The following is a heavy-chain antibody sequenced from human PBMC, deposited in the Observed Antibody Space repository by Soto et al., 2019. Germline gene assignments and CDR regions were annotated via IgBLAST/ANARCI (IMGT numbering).Heavy chain of an antibody. CDR3: VIRDNYVTPTPLDV. CDR1: GYIFVNYG. V-gene: IGHV1-18*01. D-gene: IGHD3-16*01. Sequence: QVQLVQSGDEVKKPGASVKVSCKASGYIFVNYGIAWVRQAPGQGLEWMGWISPCTGNTNSATKVQGRLTMTTDTSESTACTDLGGLRSDDTAVSAFVIRDNYVTPTPLDVWGQGTPVTVSS. J-gene: IGHJ6*02. CDR2: ISPCTGNT.